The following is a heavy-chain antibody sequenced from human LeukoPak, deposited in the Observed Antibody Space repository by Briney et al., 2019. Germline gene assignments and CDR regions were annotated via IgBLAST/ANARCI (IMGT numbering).Heavy chain of an antibody. J-gene: IGHJ3*02. Sequence: GGSLRLSCAASGFTFSTYNMNWVRQAPGKGLEWVSYISSSSSTVYYADSVKGRFTISRDNAKNSLYLQMNSLRAEDTAVYYCARDPPKATVPYRDWAFDIWGQGTMVTVSS. V-gene: IGHV3-48*04. D-gene: IGHD4-11*01. CDR1: GFTFSTYN. CDR3: ARDPPKATVPYRDWAFDI. CDR2: ISSSSSTV.